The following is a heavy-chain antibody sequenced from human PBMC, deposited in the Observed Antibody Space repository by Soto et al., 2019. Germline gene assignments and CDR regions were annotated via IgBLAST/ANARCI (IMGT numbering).Heavy chain of an antibody. CDR1: GYSFTNYW. Sequence: EVQLVQSGEEGKKPGGSLKISCKGSGYSFTNYWIGWVGKMPGKGLEWMGIIYPGDSDTRYSPSFQGQVTISDDKSISTAYLQWSSLKASDTAMYYCATRRAPGYFDLWGRGTLVTVSS. J-gene: IGHJ2*01. V-gene: IGHV5-51*03. CDR2: IYPGDSDT. CDR3: ATRRAPGYFDL.